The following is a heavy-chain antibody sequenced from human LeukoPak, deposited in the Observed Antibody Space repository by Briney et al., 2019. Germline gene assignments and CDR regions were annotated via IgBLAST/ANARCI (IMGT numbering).Heavy chain of an antibody. V-gene: IGHV1-8*01. CDR2: MNPNSGNS. CDR1: GYTFTNYD. J-gene: IGHJ4*02. CDR3: AREGLDY. Sequence: ASVKVSCKASGYTFTNYDINWVRQATGQGLEWMGYMNPNSGNSAYAHKFQGRATLTTDTPINTAYMELTGLRSEDTALYYCAREGLDYWGQGTLVTVSS.